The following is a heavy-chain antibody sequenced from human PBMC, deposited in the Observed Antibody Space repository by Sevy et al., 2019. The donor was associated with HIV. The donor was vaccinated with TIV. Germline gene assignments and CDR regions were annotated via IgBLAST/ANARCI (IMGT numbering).Heavy chain of an antibody. CDR1: GITFSSHA. CDR3: ARADYGDYSGEFDN. J-gene: IGHJ4*02. V-gene: IGHV3-30-3*01. CDR2: ISYDGSNK. D-gene: IGHD4-17*01. Sequence: GGSLRLSCAASGITFSSHAMHWVRQAPGKGLEWVTIISYDGSNKYYADSVKGRFTISRDNSKNTLYLQMNSLRAEDTAVYYCARADYGDYSGEFDNWGQGTLVTVSS.